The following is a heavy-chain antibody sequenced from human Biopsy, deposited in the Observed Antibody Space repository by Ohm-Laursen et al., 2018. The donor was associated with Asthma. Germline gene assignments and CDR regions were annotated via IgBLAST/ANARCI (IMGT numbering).Heavy chain of an antibody. CDR1: GFTFSGYA. CDR2: ISGSGGST. CDR3: AKGYYYDSSGFDY. D-gene: IGHD3-22*01. Sequence: SLRLSCAASGFTFSGYAMSWVRQAPGKGLEWVSAISGSGGSTYYADSVKGRFTISRDNSKNTLYLQMNSLRAEDTAVYYCAKGYYYDSSGFDYWGQGTLVTVSS. J-gene: IGHJ4*02. V-gene: IGHV3-23*01.